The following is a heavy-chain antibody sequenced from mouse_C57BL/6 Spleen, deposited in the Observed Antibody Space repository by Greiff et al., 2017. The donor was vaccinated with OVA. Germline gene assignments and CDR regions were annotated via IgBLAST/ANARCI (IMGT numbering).Heavy chain of an antibody. CDR3: ASVYSNYAYYFDY. CDR1: GYTFTDYY. Sequence: VQLQQSGAELVKPGASVKISCKASGYTFTDYYINWVKQRPGQGLEWIGKIGPGSGGTYYNEKFKGKATLTADKSSSTAYMQLSSLTSEDSAVYFCASVYSNYAYYFDYWGQGTTLTVSS. CDR2: IGPGSGGT. V-gene: IGHV1-77*01. D-gene: IGHD2-5*01. J-gene: IGHJ2*01.